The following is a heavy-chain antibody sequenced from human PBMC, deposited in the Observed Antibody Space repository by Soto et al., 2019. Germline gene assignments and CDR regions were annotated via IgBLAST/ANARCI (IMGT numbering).Heavy chain of an antibody. D-gene: IGHD4-4*01. CDR2: ISWNSDNM. Sequence: EVQLVESGGGLVQPGRSLRLSCAASGFTFDDYAMHWVRQAPGKGLEWVSGISWNSDNMVYADSVKGRFTISRDNAKNSLYLQMNSLRAEDTALYYCAKELYSNYGDAFYIWGQGTMVTVSS. CDR3: AKELYSNYGDAFYI. CDR1: GFTFDDYA. V-gene: IGHV3-9*01. J-gene: IGHJ3*02.